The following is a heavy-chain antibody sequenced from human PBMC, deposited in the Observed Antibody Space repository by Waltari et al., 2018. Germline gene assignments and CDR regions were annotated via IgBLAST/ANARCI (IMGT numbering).Heavy chain of an antibody. CDR3: ARGYGTSGDEPYDH. D-gene: IGHD4-17*01. Sequence: QVQLQESGPALVKPSEPLCLTCTVSGRSISSYYCSWIRQPPGKGLEWIGYFYYSGSTNSNPSLKSRVTISVDTSQNQFSLKLGSVTAADTAVYYGARGYGTSGDEPYDHWGQLTLVTVPS. J-gene: IGHJ4*02. CDR1: GRSISSYY. CDR2: FYYSGST. V-gene: IGHV4-59*01.